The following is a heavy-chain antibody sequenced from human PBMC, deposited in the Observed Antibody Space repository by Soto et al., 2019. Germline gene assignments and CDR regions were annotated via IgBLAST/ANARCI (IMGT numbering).Heavy chain of an antibody. D-gene: IGHD2-2*01. CDR3: AQNITSRIDS. CDR2: ISTYNSHT. V-gene: IGHV1-18*01. J-gene: IGHJ5*01. Sequence: QVQLVQSGAELRKPGASVKVSCKTSGYTFRNYGISWVRQAPGQGLEWMGWISTYNSHTHSAKKFQGRVIMTIESSTSSAFLELTNLRTDDTAFYYCAQNITSRIDSWGQGTLVTVSS. CDR1: GYTFRNYG.